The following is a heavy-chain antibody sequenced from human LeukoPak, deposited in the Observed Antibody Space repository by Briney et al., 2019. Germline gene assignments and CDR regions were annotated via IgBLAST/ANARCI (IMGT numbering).Heavy chain of an antibody. CDR3: ASRRMTTVTTGFDY. CDR1: GGSISSYY. D-gene: IGHD4-17*01. J-gene: IGHJ4*02. V-gene: IGHV4-59*08. Sequence: SETLSLTCTVSGGSISSYYWSWIRQPPGKGLEWIGYIYYSGSTNYNPSLKSRVTISVDTSKNQFSLKLSSVTAADTAVYYCASRRMTTVTTGFDYWGQGTLVTVSS. CDR2: IYYSGST.